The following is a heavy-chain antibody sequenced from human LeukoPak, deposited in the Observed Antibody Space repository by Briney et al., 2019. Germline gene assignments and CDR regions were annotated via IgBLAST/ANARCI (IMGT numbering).Heavy chain of an antibody. CDR1: GFTFSSYS. D-gene: IGHD5-24*01. J-gene: IGHJ5*02. CDR3: ARSRDVGPPYCFDP. CDR2: ISSGSSVI. Sequence: GGSLRLSCAASGFTFSSYSMNWVRQAPGKGLEWLSHISSGSSVIYYADSVKGRFTISRDNAKNSLYLQMNSLRVEDTAVYYCARSRDVGPPYCFDPWGQGTLVTVSS. V-gene: IGHV3-48*01.